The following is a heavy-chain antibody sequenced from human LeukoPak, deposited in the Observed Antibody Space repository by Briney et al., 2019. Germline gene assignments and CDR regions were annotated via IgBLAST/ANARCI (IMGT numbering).Heavy chain of an antibody. CDR2: IRYDGSNK. J-gene: IGHJ4*02. CDR3: AKARGQWLVDFDY. Sequence: GGSLRLSCAPSGFTFSSYGMHSVPPAPDKRVEWVAFIRYDGSNKYYADSVKGRFTISRDNSKNTLYLQMNSLRAEDTAVYYCAKARGQWLVDFDYWGQGTLVTVSS. D-gene: IGHD6-19*01. V-gene: IGHV3-30*02. CDR1: GFTFSSYG.